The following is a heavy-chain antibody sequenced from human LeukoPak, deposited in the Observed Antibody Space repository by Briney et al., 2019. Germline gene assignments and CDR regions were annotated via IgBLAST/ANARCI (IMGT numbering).Heavy chain of an antibody. V-gene: IGHV4-4*07. D-gene: IGHD6-13*01. CDR3: ARDDGSSSWPYYFDY. Sequence: SETLSLTCTVSGVSISSYYWSWIRQPAGKGLEWIGRIYTSGSTNYNPSLKSRVTMSVDTSKNQFSLKLSSVTAADTAVYYCARDDGSSSWPYYFDYWGQGTLVTVSS. CDR2: IYTSGST. J-gene: IGHJ4*02. CDR1: GVSISSYY.